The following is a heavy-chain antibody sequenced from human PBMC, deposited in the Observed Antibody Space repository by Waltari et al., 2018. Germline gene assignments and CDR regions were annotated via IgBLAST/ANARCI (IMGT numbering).Heavy chain of an antibody. CDR3: ATLSSSQYNWFDP. J-gene: IGHJ5*02. Sequence: VQLVQSGAEVKKPGATVKLSCKVSGYTFTDSSMPWVHQAPGKGLEWMGLCDPEDGETIYAEKFQGRVTITADTSTDTAYMELSSPRSEDTAVYYCATLSSSQYNWFDPWGQGTLVTVSS. D-gene: IGHD6-6*01. CDR1: GYTFTDSS. CDR2: CDPEDGET. V-gene: IGHV1-69-2*01.